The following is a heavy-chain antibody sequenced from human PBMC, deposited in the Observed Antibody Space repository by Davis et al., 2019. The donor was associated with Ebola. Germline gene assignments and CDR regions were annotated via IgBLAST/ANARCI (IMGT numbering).Heavy chain of an antibody. Sequence: PGGSLRLSCAASAFTFSTYWMSCVRQAPGKGLEWVANIKQDGSEKYYVDSVKGRFTISRDNAKNSLYLQMNSLRAEDTAVYYCASRGFPKAFDIWGQGTMVTVSS. CDR3: ASRGFPKAFDI. J-gene: IGHJ3*02. V-gene: IGHV3-7*03. CDR1: AFTFSTYW. CDR2: IKQDGSEK.